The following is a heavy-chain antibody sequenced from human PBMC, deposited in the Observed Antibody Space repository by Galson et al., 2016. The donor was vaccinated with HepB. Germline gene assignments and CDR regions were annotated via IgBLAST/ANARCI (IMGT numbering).Heavy chain of an antibody. CDR3: ARWPLGYCPSADCYTNDY. D-gene: IGHD2-2*02. V-gene: IGHV4-34*01. Sequence: SETLSLTCAVYGGSFSGFYWSWIRQSPGKGLQWIGEVNPGGSTHYNPSLKSRVTISADTSKNHFPLKLSAVTAADTALYYCARWPLGYCPSADCYTNDYWGQGILVTVSS. CDR2: VNPGGST. J-gene: IGHJ4*02. CDR1: GGSFSGFY.